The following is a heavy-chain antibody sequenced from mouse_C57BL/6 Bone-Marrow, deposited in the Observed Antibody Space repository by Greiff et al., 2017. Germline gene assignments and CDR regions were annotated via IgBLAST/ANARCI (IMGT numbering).Heavy chain of an antibody. CDR1: GYSITSGYY. D-gene: IGHD2-5*01. CDR3: ASYYSNYVWFAY. J-gene: IGHJ3*01. CDR2: ISYDGSN. Sequence: EVKLMESGPGLVKPSQSLSLTCSVTGYSITSGYYWNWIRQFPGNKLEWMGYISYDGSNNYNPTLKNRISITRDTSKNQLFLKLNSVTTEDTATYYCASYYSNYVWFAYWGQGTLVTVSA. V-gene: IGHV3-6*01.